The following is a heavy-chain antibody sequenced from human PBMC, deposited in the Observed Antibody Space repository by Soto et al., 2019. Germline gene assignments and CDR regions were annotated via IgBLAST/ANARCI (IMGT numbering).Heavy chain of an antibody. D-gene: IGHD3-10*01. Sequence: PSETLSLTCTVSGGSISSGGYYWSWIRQHPGKGLEWIGYIYYSGSTYYNPSLKSRVTISVDTSKNQFSLKLSSVTAADTAVYYCARDGVNSGSYAYWGQGTLVTVSS. CDR2: IYYSGST. CDR1: GGSISSGGYY. V-gene: IGHV4-31*03. J-gene: IGHJ4*02. CDR3: ARDGVNSGSYAY.